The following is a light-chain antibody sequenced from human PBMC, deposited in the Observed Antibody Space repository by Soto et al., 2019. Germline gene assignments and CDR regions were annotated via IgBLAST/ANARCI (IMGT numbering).Light chain of an antibody. CDR1: QSVSSSQ. J-gene: IGKJ2*01. CDR2: VAS. Sequence: EIVLTQSPGTLSLSPGESATLSCRARQSVSSSQVAWYQLKPGKAPRLLIYVASSRATGIPDRFSGVGSETDFTLTISRLEPEDFAVYYCQQYATSPHTFGQGTKLEIK. V-gene: IGKV3-20*01. CDR3: QQYATSPHT.